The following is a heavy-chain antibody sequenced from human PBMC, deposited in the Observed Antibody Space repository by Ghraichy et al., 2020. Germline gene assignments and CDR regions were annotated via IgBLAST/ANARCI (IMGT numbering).Heavy chain of an antibody. D-gene: IGHD5/OR15-5a*01. J-gene: IGHJ3*02. V-gene: IGHV3-20*01. Sequence: GALRLSCAASGFTFDDYGMSWVRQAPGKGLEWVSGINWNGGSTGYADSVKGRFTISRDNAKNSLYLQMNSLRAEDTALYHCARADRIVYAFDIWGQGTMVTVSS. CDR3: ARADRIVYAFDI. CDR1: GFTFDDYG. CDR2: INWNGGST.